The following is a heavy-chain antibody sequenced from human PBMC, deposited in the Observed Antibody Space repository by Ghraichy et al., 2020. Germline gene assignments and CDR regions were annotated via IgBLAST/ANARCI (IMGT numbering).Heavy chain of an antibody. CDR1: GFSFSNHA. Sequence: GGSLRLSCAASGFSFSNHAMHWVRQAPDKGLEWVAVISYDGRDKYYADSVKGRFTISRDNSNNALYLQMNSLRPEDTGVYYCARRQICGGSRCNPYYYNMELWDQGNSVTGSS. CDR3: ARRQICGGSRCNPYYYNMEL. CDR2: ISYDGRDK. D-gene: IGHD2-15*01. V-gene: IGHV3-30*04. J-gene: IGHJ6*02.